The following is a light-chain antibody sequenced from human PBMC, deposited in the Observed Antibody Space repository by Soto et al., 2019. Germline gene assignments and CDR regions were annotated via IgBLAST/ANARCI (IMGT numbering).Light chain of an antibody. CDR1: QSVSSY. Sequence: EIVLTQSPAALSLSPGERATLSCRASQSVSSYLAWYQQKPGQAPRLLIYDASNRATGIPARFSGSWSGTDFTLTISSLEPEDFAVYSCQQRSNWPRLTFGGGTKVEIK. CDR2: DAS. CDR3: QQRSNWPRLT. J-gene: IGKJ4*01. V-gene: IGKV3-11*01.